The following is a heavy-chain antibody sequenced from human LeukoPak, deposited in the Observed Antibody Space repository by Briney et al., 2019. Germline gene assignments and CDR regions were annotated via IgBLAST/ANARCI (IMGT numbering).Heavy chain of an antibody. CDR3: AKISTPIPAAGAMDN. CDR2: ISGGGGGT. Sequence: QAWGSLRLSCAAPGFTFRSYAMSWVRQAPGQGLEWVSSISGGGGGTYYANSVKGRFTISRDNSKSTLYLQMNGLRAEDTAVYYCAKISTPIPAAGAMDNWGQGTLVTVSS. CDR1: GFTFRSYA. J-gene: IGHJ4*02. V-gene: IGHV3-23*01. D-gene: IGHD6-13*01.